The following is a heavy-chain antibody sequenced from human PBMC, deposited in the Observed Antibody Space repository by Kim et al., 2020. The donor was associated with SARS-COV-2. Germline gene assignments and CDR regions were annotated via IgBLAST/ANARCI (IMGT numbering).Heavy chain of an antibody. CDR3: ARDGMGGGSFNYYYGMDV. Sequence: SVKVSCKASGGTFSSYAISWVRQAPGQGLEWMGGIIPLFGTANYAQKFQGRVTITADESTSTAYMELSSLIYEDTAVYYCARDGMGGGSFNYYYGMDVWGQGTTVTVSS. CDR2: IIPLFGTA. V-gene: IGHV1-69*13. D-gene: IGHD2-15*01. CDR1: GGTFSSYA. J-gene: IGHJ6*01.